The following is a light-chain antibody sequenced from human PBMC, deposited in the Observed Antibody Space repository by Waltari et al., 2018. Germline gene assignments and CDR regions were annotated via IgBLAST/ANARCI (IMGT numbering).Light chain of an antibody. Sequence: AIRITQSPSSLSASTGDRVTITCRASQGISSYLAWYHKKPGKAPKLLILPDSTLQSGGPSRFSRSGSGTDFTLTISCLQSEDFATYYCQQYYSYPHFFGGGTK. CDR3: QQYYSYPHF. V-gene: IGKV1-8*01. J-gene: IGKJ4*01. CDR2: PDS. CDR1: QGISSY.